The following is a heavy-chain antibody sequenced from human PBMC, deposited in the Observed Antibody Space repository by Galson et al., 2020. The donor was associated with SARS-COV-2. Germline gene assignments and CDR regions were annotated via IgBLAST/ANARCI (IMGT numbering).Heavy chain of an antibody. CDR2: VYWDDDK. V-gene: IGHV2-5*02. CDR3: AHKPPGGPVADAFDV. Sequence: KMSGPTLVKPTQTLTLTCNFSGFSLSNTGVGVGWIRQPPGQALEWLALVYWDDDKRYRPSLKSRLTITKDTSKNQVVLTMANMDPVDTGTYYCAHKPPGGPVADAFDVWGRGTKVTVSS. J-gene: IGHJ3*01. CDR1: GFSLSNTGVG. D-gene: IGHD3-10*01.